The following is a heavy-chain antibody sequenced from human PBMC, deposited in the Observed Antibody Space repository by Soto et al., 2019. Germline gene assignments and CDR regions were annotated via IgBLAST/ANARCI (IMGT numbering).Heavy chain of an antibody. CDR1: GFTFSSYG. D-gene: IGHD2-2*01. CDR2: ISYDGSNK. Sequence: GGSLRLSCAASGFTFSSYGMHWVRQAPGKGLEWVAVISYDGSNKYYADSVKGRFTISRDNSKNTLYLQMNSLRAEDTAVYYCAKDKGIVVVVGINGGYGMDVWGQGTTVTVSS. J-gene: IGHJ6*02. V-gene: IGHV3-30*18. CDR3: AKDKGIVVVVGINGGYGMDV.